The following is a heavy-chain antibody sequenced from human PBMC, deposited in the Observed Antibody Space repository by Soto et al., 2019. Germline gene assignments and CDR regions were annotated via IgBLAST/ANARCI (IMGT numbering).Heavy chain of an antibody. CDR3: TPLSRKYSSDWYPWSD. J-gene: IGHJ4*02. CDR1: GFTFSNVW. V-gene: IGHV3-15*07. CDR2: IKSETDGGKI. Sequence: EVQLVESGGGLVKPGGSLRLSCAGSGFTFSNVWMNWVRQAPGKGLEWVGRIKSETDGGKIDYAAPVKGRFTISRDDSNNTLYLQMNSLKSEETATYYCTPLSRKYSSDWYPWSDGGQGTGVTVSS. D-gene: IGHD6-19*01.